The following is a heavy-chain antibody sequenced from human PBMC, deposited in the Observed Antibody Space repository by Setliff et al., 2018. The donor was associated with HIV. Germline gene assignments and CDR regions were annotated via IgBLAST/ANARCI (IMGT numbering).Heavy chain of an antibody. CDR2: IRYDGSNK. V-gene: IGHV3-30*02. J-gene: IGHJ3*02. D-gene: IGHD4-17*01. CDR1: GFTFSSYG. Sequence: LRLSCAASGFTFSSYGMHWVRQAPGKGLEWVAFIRYDGSNKYYADSVKGRFTISRDNSKNTLYLQMNSLRAEDTAVYYCAKPMTTVTTAAFDIWGQGTMVTVSS. CDR3: AKPMTTVTTAAFDI.